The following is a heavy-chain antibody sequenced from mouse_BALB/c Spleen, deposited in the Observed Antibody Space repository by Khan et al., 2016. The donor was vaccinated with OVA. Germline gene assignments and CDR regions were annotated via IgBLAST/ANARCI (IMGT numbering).Heavy chain of an antibody. J-gene: IGHJ4*01. Sequence: QVQLKQSGPGLVAPSQSLSITFTVSGFSLPCYGVNWVRQPLGQGLEWRGVIWGDGSLNFHSALISRLSISKDNSKSQIFLKMNRRPTDDTATYYCAKGDNSYYALDYRGEGTSVTVSS. CDR2: IWGDGSL. CDR1: GFSLPCYG. D-gene: IGHD1-3*01. CDR3: AKGDNSYYALDY. V-gene: IGHV2-3*01.